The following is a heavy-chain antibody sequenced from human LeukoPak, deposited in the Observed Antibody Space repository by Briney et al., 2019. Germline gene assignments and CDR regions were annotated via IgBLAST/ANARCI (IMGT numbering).Heavy chain of an antibody. CDR1: GGSISSYY. Sequence: PSETLSLTCTVSGGSISSYYWSWLRQPPGKRLEWIAYRHHSGSSNYNPSLESRVTVSVDTSNNQFSLRVTSVTAADTAVYYCARVVGSGWNYFDSWGQGTLVTVSS. D-gene: IGHD6-19*01. V-gene: IGHV4-59*01. CDR2: RHHSGSS. J-gene: IGHJ4*02. CDR3: ARVVGSGWNYFDS.